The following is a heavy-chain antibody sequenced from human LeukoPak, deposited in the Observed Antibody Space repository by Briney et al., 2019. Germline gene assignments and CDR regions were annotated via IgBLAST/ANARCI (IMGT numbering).Heavy chain of an antibody. Sequence: SETLSLTCAVYGGSFSGYYWSWIRQPPGKGLEWIGEINHSGSTNYNPSLKSRVTISVDTSKNQFSLKLSSVTAADTAVYYCARDSGTTGEVKFDPWGPGTLVTVSS. CDR2: INHSGST. D-gene: IGHD3-10*01. V-gene: IGHV4-34*01. CDR3: ARDSGTTGEVKFDP. J-gene: IGHJ5*02. CDR1: GGSFSGYY.